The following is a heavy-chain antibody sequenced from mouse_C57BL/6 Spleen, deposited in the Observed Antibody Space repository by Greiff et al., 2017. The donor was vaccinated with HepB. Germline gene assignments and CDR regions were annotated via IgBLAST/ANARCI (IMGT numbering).Heavy chain of an antibody. CDR2: ISSGSSTI. Sequence: EVKVEESGGGLVKPGGSLKLSCAASGFTFSDYGMHWVRQAPEKGLEWVAYISSGSSTIYYADTVKGRFTISRDNAKNTLFLQMTSLRSEDTAMYYCAIITTVDYYAMDYWGQGTSVTVSS. J-gene: IGHJ4*01. V-gene: IGHV5-17*01. D-gene: IGHD1-1*01. CDR3: AIITTVDYYAMDY. CDR1: GFTFSDYG.